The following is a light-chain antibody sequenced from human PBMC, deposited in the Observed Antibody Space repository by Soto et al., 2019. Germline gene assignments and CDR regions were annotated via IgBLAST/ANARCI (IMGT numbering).Light chain of an antibody. CDR2: SNN. Sequence: QSVLTQPPSASGTPGQRVTISCSGSSSNIGSNYVYWYQQLPGTAPKLLIYSNNQRPSGVPDRFSGSKSGTSASLAISGLRSEDEADYYCCYSYAGSYTVFGGGTKLTVL. CDR3: CYSYAGSYTV. J-gene: IGLJ2*01. CDR1: SSNIGSNY. V-gene: IGLV1-47*02.